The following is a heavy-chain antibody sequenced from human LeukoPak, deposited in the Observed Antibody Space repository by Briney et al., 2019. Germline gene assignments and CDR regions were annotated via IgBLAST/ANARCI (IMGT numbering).Heavy chain of an antibody. CDR2: INPNSGCT. CDR3: ARDLTVEKLATIGY. CDR1: GYTFTGYY. J-gene: IGHJ4*02. D-gene: IGHD5-12*01. Sequence: ASVEVSCKASGYTFTGYYMHWGRQAPGQGLERRGWINPNSGCTNYAQKFQGRVTMPRDTSISTAYMEMSRLKSEDTAVYYCARDLTVEKLATIGYWGQGTLVTVSS. V-gene: IGHV1-2*02.